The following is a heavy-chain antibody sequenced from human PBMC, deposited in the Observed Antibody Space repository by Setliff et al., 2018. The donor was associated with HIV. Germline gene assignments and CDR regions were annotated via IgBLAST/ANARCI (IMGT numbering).Heavy chain of an antibody. CDR3: SLPYCGGGTMIVVAQDY. V-gene: IGHV1-69*05. J-gene: IGHJ4*02. Sequence: SVKVSCKASGGTFSSYVISWVRQAPGQGPEWMGGIIPMYGVANYAQKFQGRDTITTDESTSTAYMELSSLRSEDTAVYYCSLPYCGGGTMIVVAQDYWGQGTLVTVSS. CDR1: GGTFSSYV. CDR2: IIPMYGVA. D-gene: IGHD3-22*01.